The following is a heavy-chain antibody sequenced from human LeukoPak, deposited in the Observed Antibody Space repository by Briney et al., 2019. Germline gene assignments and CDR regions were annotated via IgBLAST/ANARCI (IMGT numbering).Heavy chain of an antibody. CDR3: ARVLGDPMSYYYDSSGYLNWFDP. D-gene: IGHD3-22*01. CDR2: IYYSGST. Sequence: PSETLSLTCTVSGGSISSYYWSWIRQPPGKGLEWIGYIYYSGSTNYNPSLKSRVTISVDTSKNQFSLKLSSVTAADTAVYYCARVLGDPMSYYYDSSGYLNWFDPWGQGTLVTVSS. V-gene: IGHV4-59*01. CDR1: GGSISSYY. J-gene: IGHJ5*02.